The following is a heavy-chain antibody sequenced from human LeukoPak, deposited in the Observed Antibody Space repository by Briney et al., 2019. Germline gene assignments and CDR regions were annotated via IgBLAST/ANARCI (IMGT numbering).Heavy chain of an antibody. J-gene: IGHJ4*02. CDR1: GFTVSQND. CDR2: IYADGTT. CDR3: ARRSVPGRPGY. D-gene: IGHD2-2*01. Sequence: GGSLRPSCAASGFTVSQNDIKWVRQTPGKGLEWVSLIYADGTTHYTDSVKGRFSISRDNSKNTVYLQMKDLRGEDTAVYYCARRSVPGRPGYWGVGTLVTASA. V-gene: IGHV3-66*04.